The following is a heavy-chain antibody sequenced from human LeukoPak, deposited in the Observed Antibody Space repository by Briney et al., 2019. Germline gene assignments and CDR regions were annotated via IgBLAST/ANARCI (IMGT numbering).Heavy chain of an antibody. CDR1: GFTFSSYS. V-gene: IGHV3-21*01. Sequence: GGSLRLSCAASGFTFSSYSMNWVRQAPGKGLEWVSSISSSSSYIYYADSVKGRFTISRDNAKNSLYLQMNSLRAEDTAVYYCARRRYCSSTSCTTESWGQGTLVTVSS. J-gene: IGHJ4*02. D-gene: IGHD2-2*01. CDR2: ISSSSSYI. CDR3: ARRRYCSSTSCTTES.